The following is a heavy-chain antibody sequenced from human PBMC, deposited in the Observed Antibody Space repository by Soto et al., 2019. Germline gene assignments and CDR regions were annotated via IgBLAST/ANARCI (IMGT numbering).Heavy chain of an antibody. CDR3: VKEIGDSNDYPREY. CDR1: GFTFSSLG. V-gene: IGHV3-30*18. J-gene: IGHJ4*02. Sequence: QVHLVESGGGVVQPGRSLRLSCAASGFTFSSLGMHWVRQAPGKGLAWVAIISNDGSSTYYADSVKGRFTISRDNSKNTLDLQLNSLRNEDTAIYFCVKEIGDSNDYPREYWGQGTLVTVSS. D-gene: IGHD3-16*01. CDR2: ISNDGSST.